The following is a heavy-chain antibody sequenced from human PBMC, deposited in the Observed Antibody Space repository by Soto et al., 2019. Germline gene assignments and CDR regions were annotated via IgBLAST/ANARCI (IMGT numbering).Heavy chain of an antibody. CDR3: ARAAGDGDPRTKPYYYYMDV. CDR2: INHSGST. V-gene: IGHV4-34*01. D-gene: IGHD4-17*01. CDR1: GGSFSGYY. Sequence: SETLSLTCAVYGGSFSGYYWSWIRQPPGKGLEWIGEINHSGSTNYNPSLKSRVSISVDTSKNQFSLKLSSVTAADTAVYYCARAAGDGDPRTKPYYYYMDVWGKGTTVTVSS. J-gene: IGHJ6*03.